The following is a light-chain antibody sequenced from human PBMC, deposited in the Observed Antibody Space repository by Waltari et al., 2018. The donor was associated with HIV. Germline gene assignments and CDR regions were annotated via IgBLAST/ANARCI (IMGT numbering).Light chain of an antibody. Sequence: QSVLTQPPSVSAAPGQKVSITCSGCRSNIGHYFVFWFQQVPGRAPKLLIYDNNKRPSGIPDRFSGSKSGTSATLDITGLQTGDEADYYCGSWDGSLSGGVFGGGTKLTVL. CDR2: DNN. CDR3: GSWDGSLSGGV. V-gene: IGLV1-51*01. CDR1: RSNIGHYF. J-gene: IGLJ2*01.